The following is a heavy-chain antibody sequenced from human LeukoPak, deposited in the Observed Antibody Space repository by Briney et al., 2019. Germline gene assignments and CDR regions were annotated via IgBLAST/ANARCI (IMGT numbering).Heavy chain of an antibody. CDR2: IGEDGSET. Sequence: GGSLRLSSAASGFTFSTFWMGWVRQLPGKGLEWVATIGEDGSETYYVDSVKGRFTISRDNAKNSLYLQMNSLRVEDTAIYYCARAMRGYISGSDSRGQGTLVSVFS. D-gene: IGHD5-18*01. V-gene: IGHV3-7*01. CDR1: GFTFSTFW. CDR3: ARAMRGYISGSDS. J-gene: IGHJ5*01.